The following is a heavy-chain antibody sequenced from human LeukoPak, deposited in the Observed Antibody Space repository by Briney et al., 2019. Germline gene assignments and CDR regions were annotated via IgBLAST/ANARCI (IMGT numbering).Heavy chain of an antibody. V-gene: IGHV3-21*01. D-gene: IGHD3-9*01. J-gene: IGHJ4*02. CDR1: GFTLSNYW. CDR3: ARVTLTGYYAFDY. CDR2: ISSSSSYI. Sequence: GGSLRLSCAASGFTLSNYWMSWVRQAPGKGLEWVSSISSSSSYIYYTDSVKGRFTISRDNAKNSLYLQMNSLRAEDTAVYYCARVTLTGYYAFDYWGQGTLVTVSS.